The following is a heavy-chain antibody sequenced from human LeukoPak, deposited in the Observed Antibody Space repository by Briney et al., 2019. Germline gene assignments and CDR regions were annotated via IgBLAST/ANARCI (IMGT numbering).Heavy chain of an antibody. J-gene: IGHJ4*02. CDR3: RLISITKGDY. Sequence: PSETLSLTCTVSGDSINSLDLWSWVRQPPGKGLEWIGEISHTGTTNYNPSLRSRVAMSIDKSRDQFSLRLSSVTAADTAVYYCRLISITKGDYWGQGTLVTVSS. CDR2: ISHTGTT. CDR1: GDSINSLDL. V-gene: IGHV4-4*02. D-gene: IGHD3-3*01.